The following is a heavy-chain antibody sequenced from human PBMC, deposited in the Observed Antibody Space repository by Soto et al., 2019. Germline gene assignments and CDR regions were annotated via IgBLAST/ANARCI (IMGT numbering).Heavy chain of an antibody. CDR3: ASEGPAPYYYYGMDV. V-gene: IGHV1-18*01. CDR2: ISAYNGNT. CDR1: GYSFTTYG. J-gene: IGHJ6*02. Sequence: QVQLVQSGGEVKKPGASVKVSCKTSGYSFTTYGISWVRQAPGQGLEWMGWISAYNGNTNYAQKLQGRVTRTTDTSTSTAYMELRSLRSDDTAVYYCASEGPAPYYYYGMDVWGQGSTVTVSS.